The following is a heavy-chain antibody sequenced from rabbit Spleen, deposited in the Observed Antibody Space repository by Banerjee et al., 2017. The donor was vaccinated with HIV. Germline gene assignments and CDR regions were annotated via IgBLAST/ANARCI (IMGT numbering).Heavy chain of an antibody. V-gene: IGHV1S40*01. J-gene: IGHJ4*01. D-gene: IGHD1-1*01. CDR3: ARDLVAVIGWNFSL. CDR1: GFSFSSRYY. CDR2: IYSGSSGDT. Sequence: QSLEESGGDLVKPGASLTLTCTASGFSFSSRYYMCWVRQAPGKGLEWIACIYSGSSGDTYYASWAKGRFTISKTSSTTVTLQMTSLTAADTATYLCARDLVAVIGWNFSLWGPGTLVTVS.